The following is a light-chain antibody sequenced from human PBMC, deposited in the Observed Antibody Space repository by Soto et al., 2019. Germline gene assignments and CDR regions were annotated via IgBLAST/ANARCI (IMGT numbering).Light chain of an antibody. J-gene: IGKJ1*01. CDR3: QQYCANSPWT. V-gene: IGKV1-5*03. CDR2: KAS. Sequence: DIQVTQSPSTLSASVGDRVTINCRASQNINDWLAWYQQKSGKAPKVLIYKASSLESGVPSRFSGSGSGTEFTLTISSLQTEDFATYYCQQYCANSPWTFGQGTKVEIK. CDR1: QNINDW.